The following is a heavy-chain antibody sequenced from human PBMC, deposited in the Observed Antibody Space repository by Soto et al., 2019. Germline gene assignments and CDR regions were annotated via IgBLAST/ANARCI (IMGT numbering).Heavy chain of an antibody. Sequence: VQLVQSGAEVKKPGASVKVSCKASGYTFSRFSISWVRQAPGQGLEWMGWISGNTGKTHYAQKFQDRVTMTADTSTNTAHMELRSLRSDDTAVYYCARETGVVVIVKGEFEFWGRGTLVTVSS. CDR1: GYTFSRFS. J-gene: IGHJ4*02. D-gene: IGHD2-15*01. CDR2: ISGNTGKT. V-gene: IGHV1-18*04. CDR3: ARETGVVVIVKGEFEF.